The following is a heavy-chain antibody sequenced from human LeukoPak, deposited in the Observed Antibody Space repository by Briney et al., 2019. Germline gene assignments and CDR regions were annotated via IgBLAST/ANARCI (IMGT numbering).Heavy chain of an antibody. V-gene: IGHV3-30-3*01. J-gene: IGHJ4*02. Sequence: GGSLRLSCAASGFTFSSYAMHWVRQAPGKGLEWVAVISYDGSNKYYADSVKGRFPISRDNSKNTLYLQMNSLRAEDTAVYYCARGLYYYDSSGYIGWGQGTLVTVSS. CDR2: ISYDGSNK. CDR1: GFTFSSYA. D-gene: IGHD3-22*01. CDR3: ARGLYYYDSSGYIG.